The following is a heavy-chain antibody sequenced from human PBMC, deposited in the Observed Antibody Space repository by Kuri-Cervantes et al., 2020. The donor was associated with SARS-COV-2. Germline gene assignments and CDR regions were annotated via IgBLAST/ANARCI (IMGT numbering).Heavy chain of an antibody. CDR3: ARDLWGGNGLLDY. J-gene: IGHJ4*02. Sequence: GGSLRLSCAASGFTVSSNYMSWVRQAPGKGLEWVSVIYSGGKTFFADSVKGRFTISRDESKNTLYLQMNSLRAEDTAVYYCARDLWGGNGLLDYWGQGTQVTVSS. CDR2: IYSGGKT. V-gene: IGHV3-66*02. CDR1: GFTVSSNY. D-gene: IGHD3-3*01.